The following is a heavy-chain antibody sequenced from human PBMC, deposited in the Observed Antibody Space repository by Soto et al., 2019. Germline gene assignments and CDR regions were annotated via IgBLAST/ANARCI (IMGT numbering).Heavy chain of an antibody. J-gene: IGHJ4*02. Sequence: QVQLVQSGAEMKKPGASVKVSCEASGYTFTAYYIHWVRQAPGQGLEWMGWINPNGRGTKYAQKFQGRVNMTRDTSINKAYMELTRLPSDDTAVYYCARAVHTMIQGVRFRVDQWGQGTLVTVSS. CDR2: INPNGRGT. D-gene: IGHD3-10*01. CDR1: GYTFTAYY. CDR3: ARAVHTMIQGVRFRVDQ. V-gene: IGHV1-2*02.